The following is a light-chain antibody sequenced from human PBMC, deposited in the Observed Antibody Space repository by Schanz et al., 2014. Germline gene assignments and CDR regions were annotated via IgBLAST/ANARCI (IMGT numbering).Light chain of an antibody. CDR3: AAWDDSLSAGV. Sequence: QSVLTQPPSASGTPGQRVTISCSGSSSNIGSNVVNWFRQLPGTAPKLLIYSDNQRPSGVPDRFSGSKSGSSASLAISGLRSDDEADYYCAAWDDSLSAGVFGGGTKLTVL. J-gene: IGLJ3*02. CDR2: SDN. V-gene: IGLV1-47*02. CDR1: SSNIGSNV.